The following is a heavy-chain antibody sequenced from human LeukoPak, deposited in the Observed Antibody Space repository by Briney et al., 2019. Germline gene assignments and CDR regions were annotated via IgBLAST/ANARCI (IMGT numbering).Heavy chain of an antibody. J-gene: IGHJ5*02. CDR3: ARHRYDYVWGSYRDWGGSLNWFDP. V-gene: IGHV4-34*01. CDR1: GGSFSGYY. Sequence: SETLSLTCAVYGGSFSGYYWSWIRQPPGKGLEWIGEINHSGSTCYNQSPKSRVTISVDTSKNQFSLKLSSVTAADTAVYYCARHRYDYVWGSYRDWGGSLNWFDPWGQGTLVTVSS. CDR2: INHSGST. D-gene: IGHD3-16*02.